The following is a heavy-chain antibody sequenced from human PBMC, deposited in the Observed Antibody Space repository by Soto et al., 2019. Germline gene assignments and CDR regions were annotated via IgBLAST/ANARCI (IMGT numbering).Heavy chain of an antibody. CDR2: ISGSGGST. CDR3: AKDPGARMATRP. Sequence: EVQLLESGGGLVQPGGSLRLSCAASGFTFSSYAMSWVRQAPGKGLEWVSAISGSGGSTYYADSVKGRFTISRDNSKNTLYLQMNSLKAEDTAVYYCAKDPGARMATRPWGQGTLVTVSS. J-gene: IGHJ5*02. D-gene: IGHD5-12*01. V-gene: IGHV3-23*01. CDR1: GFTFSSYA.